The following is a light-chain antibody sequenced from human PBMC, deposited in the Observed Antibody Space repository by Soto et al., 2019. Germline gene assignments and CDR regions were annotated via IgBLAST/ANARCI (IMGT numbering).Light chain of an antibody. CDR3: CSYAGSKVV. CDR2: EVS. CDR1: SSDVGSYDL. J-gene: IGLJ2*01. V-gene: IGLV2-23*02. Sequence: QSALTQPASVSGSPGQSITFSCTGTSSDVGSYDLVSWYQQHPGKAPKLMIYEVSKRPSGVSNRFSGSKSGNTASLTISGLQAEDEADYYCCSYAGSKVVFGGGTKVTVL.